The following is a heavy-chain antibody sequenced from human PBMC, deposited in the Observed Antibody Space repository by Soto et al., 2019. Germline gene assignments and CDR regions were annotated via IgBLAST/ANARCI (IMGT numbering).Heavy chain of an antibody. Sequence: GASVKVSCKASGYTFTSYGISWVRQAPGQGLEWMGLISAYNGNTNYAQKLQGRVTMTTDTSTSTAYMELRSLRSDDTAVYYCAREVEGYSSSSRLNWFDPWGQGTLVTVSS. V-gene: IGHV1-18*01. CDR1: GYTFTSYG. CDR3: AREVEGYSSSSRLNWFDP. D-gene: IGHD6-6*01. J-gene: IGHJ5*02. CDR2: ISAYNGNT.